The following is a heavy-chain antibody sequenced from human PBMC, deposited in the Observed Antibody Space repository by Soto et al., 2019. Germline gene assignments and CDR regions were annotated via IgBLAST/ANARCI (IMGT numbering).Heavy chain of an antibody. CDR2: VHYSGSI. Sequence: VQVQESGPGLVKPSQTLSLTCTVSGDSIINGIYYWTWIRQHPGKGLEWIGHVHYSGSIYYNPSLRSRVTMSVDTSKTQVSLELTSVTVADTAVYYCLRGADRYKCGFWVQGTLVTVSS. D-gene: IGHD2-21*02. V-gene: IGHV4-31*03. CDR3: LRGADRYKCGF. J-gene: IGHJ4*02. CDR1: GDSIINGIYY.